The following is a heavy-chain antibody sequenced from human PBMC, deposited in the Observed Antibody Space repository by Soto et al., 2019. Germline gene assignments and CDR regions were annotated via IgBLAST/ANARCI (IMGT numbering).Heavy chain of an antibody. CDR2: ISGSGGST. CDR1: GFMFSSYA. D-gene: IGHD2-21*02. V-gene: IGHV3-23*01. Sequence: EVQLLESGGGLVRPGGSLRLSCEVSGFMFSSYAMTWVRQAPGKGLEWVSSISGSGGSTYYSDSVRGRFTISRDNSKKMLYLEMNSLKGDDTAVYYCAKDGSWGDHYYFDNWGQGTLVTVSS. J-gene: IGHJ4*02. CDR3: AKDGSWGDHYYFDN.